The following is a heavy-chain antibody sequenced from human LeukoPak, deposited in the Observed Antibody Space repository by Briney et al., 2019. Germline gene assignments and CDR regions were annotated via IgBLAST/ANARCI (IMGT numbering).Heavy chain of an antibody. J-gene: IGHJ5*02. CDR2: ISAYNGNT. Sequence: ASVKVSCKASGYTFTSYGIIWVRQAPGQGLEWMGWISAYNGNTNYAQKLQGRVTMTTDTSTSTAYMELRSLRSDDTAVYYCARDRRIANWFDPWGQGTLVIVSS. D-gene: IGHD6-13*01. V-gene: IGHV1-18*01. CDR3: ARDRRIANWFDP. CDR1: GYTFTSYG.